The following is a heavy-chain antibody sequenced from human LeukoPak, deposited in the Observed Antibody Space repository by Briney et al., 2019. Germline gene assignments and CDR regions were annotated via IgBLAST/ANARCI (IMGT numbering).Heavy chain of an antibody. CDR2: MNPNSGNT. CDR3: ARGHSSGYSSSFDY. CDR1: GYTFTSYD. Sequence: ASVKVSCKASGYTFTSYDINWVRQATGQGLEWMGWMNPNSGNTGYAQKFQGRVTMTRNTSISTAYMGLSSLRSEDTAVYYCARGHSSGYSSSFDYWGQGTLVTVSS. J-gene: IGHJ4*02. D-gene: IGHD3-22*01. V-gene: IGHV1-8*01.